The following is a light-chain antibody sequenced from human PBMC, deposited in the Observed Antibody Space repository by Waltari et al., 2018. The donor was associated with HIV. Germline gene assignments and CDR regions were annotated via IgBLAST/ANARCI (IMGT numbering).Light chain of an antibody. V-gene: IGKV3-20*01. Sequence: EIVLTQSPGTLSLSPGERATLSCSASQSISSNYLAWYQQRPGQAPRLLIYGASNRATGIPDRFSGSGSGTDFTLTINRLEPEDFAMFYCQQYSSSPQTFGQGTKVEIK. CDR3: QQYSSSPQT. CDR2: GAS. CDR1: QSISSNY. J-gene: IGKJ1*01.